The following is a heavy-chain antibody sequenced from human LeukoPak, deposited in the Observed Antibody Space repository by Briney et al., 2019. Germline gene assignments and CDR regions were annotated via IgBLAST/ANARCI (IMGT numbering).Heavy chain of an antibody. CDR3: ARSGAYYYDSSGYFRAY. D-gene: IGHD3-22*01. V-gene: IGHV1-46*01. Sequence: ASVKVSCKASGYTFTSYYMHWVRQAPGQGLEWMGIINPSGGSTSYAQKFQGRVTMTRDTSTSTVYMELSSLRSEDTAVYYCARSGAYYYDSSGYFRAYWGQGTLDTVSS. CDR2: INPSGGST. J-gene: IGHJ4*02. CDR1: GYTFTSYY.